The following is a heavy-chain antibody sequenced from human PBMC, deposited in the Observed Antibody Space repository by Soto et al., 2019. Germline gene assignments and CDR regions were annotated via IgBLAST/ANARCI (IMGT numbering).Heavy chain of an antibody. J-gene: IGHJ6*02. V-gene: IGHV1-69*01. D-gene: IGHD5-12*01. CDR2: IIPNFGTV. CDR1: GGTFNSYA. CDR3: ARDLGLYVDMGRITDYHGMDV. Sequence: QVQLVQSGAEVKKPGSSVKVSCNASGGTFNSYAISWVRQVPGQGPEWMGGIIPNFGTVNYAQKFQGRVTISADESTSSAYMELRSLRSDDTAVYDCARDLGLYVDMGRITDYHGMDVWGQGTAVTVSS.